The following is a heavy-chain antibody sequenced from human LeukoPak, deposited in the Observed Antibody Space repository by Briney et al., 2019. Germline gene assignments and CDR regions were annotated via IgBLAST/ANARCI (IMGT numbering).Heavy chain of an antibody. CDR3: ARDGVLAATNGNWFDP. D-gene: IGHD2-15*01. CDR1: GYTFTGYY. Sequence: GASVTVSCKASGYTFTGYYMHWVRQAPGQGLEWMGWINPNSGGTNYAQKFQGRVTMTRDTSISTAYMELSRLRSDDTAVYYCARDGVLAATNGNWFDPWGQGTLVTVSS. J-gene: IGHJ5*02. CDR2: INPNSGGT. V-gene: IGHV1-2*02.